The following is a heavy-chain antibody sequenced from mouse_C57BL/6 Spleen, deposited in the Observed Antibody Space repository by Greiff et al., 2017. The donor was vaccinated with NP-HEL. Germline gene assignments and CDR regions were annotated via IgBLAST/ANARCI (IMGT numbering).Heavy chain of an antibody. CDR1: GYTFTDYY. Sequence: EVQLQQPGPELVKPGASVKISCKASGYTFTDYYMNWVKQSHGKSLEWIGDINPNNGGTSYNQKFKGKATLTVDKSSSTAYMELRSLTSEYEAVYYCARSEDYYGSGAYYCALDYWGQGTSVTVSS. CDR2: INPNNGGT. D-gene: IGHD1-1*01. V-gene: IGHV1-26*01. J-gene: IGHJ4*01. CDR3: ARSEDYYGSGAYYCALDY.